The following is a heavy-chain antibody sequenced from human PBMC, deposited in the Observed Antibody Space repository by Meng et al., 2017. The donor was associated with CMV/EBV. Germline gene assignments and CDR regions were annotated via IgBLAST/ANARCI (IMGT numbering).Heavy chain of an antibody. Sequence: SETLSLTCTVSDGSISSYYWSWIRQPPGKGLEWIGYIYYSGSTNYNPSLKSRVTISVDTSKNQFSLKLSSVTAADTAVYYCAREFIVGSGFDYWGQGTLVTVSS. CDR2: IYYSGST. CDR3: AREFIVGSGFDY. CDR1: DGSISSYY. J-gene: IGHJ4*02. D-gene: IGHD1-26*01. V-gene: IGHV4-59*01.